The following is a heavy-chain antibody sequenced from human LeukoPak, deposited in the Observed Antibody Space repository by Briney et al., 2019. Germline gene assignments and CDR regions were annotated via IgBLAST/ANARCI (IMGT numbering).Heavy chain of an antibody. D-gene: IGHD6-13*01. J-gene: IGHJ6*03. V-gene: IGHV1-69*06. CDR3: ARVTRGSSWPKIMYYYYYMDV. Sequence: SVKVSCKASGGTFSSYAISWVRQAPGQGLEWMGGIIPIFGTANYAQKFQGRVTITADKSTSTAYMELSSLRSEDTAVYYCARVTRGSSWPKIMYYYYYMDVWGKGTTVTVSS. CDR2: IIPIFGTA. CDR1: GGTFSSYA.